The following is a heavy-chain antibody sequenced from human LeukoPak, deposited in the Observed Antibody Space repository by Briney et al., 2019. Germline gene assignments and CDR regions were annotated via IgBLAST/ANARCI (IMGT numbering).Heavy chain of an antibody. CDR3: ARGLHSSSWSIPFDY. D-gene: IGHD6-13*01. CDR2: INPNSGGT. CDR1: GYTFTGYY. Sequence: ASVKVSCKASGYTFTGYYMHWVRQAPGQGLEWMGRINPNSGGTNYAQKFQGRVTMTRDTSISTAYMELSRLRSDDTAVYYCARGLHSSSWSIPFDYWGQGTLVTVSS. J-gene: IGHJ4*02. V-gene: IGHV1-2*06.